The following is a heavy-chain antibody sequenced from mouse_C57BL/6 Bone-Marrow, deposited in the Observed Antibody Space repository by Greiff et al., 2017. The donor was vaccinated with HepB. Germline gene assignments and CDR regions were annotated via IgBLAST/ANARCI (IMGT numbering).Heavy chain of an antibody. CDR3: ERGGSSYYWYFDV. CDR2: IHPNSGST. Sequence: QVQLQQPGAELVKPGASVKLSCKASGYTFTSYWMHWVKQRPGQGLEWIGMIHPNSGSTNYNEKFKSKATLTVDKSSSTAYMQLSSLTSEDSAVYYWERGGSSYYWYFDVWGTGTTVTVSS. J-gene: IGHJ1*03. V-gene: IGHV1-64*01. CDR1: GYTFTSYW. D-gene: IGHD1-1*01.